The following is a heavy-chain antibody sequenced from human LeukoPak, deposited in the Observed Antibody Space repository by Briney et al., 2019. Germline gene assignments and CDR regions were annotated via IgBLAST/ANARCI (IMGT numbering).Heavy chain of an antibody. CDR3: ARDHGSSWYGGSKYFDY. D-gene: IGHD6-13*01. Sequence: GGSLRLSCAASGFTFSSYAMHWVRRAPGKGLESVSSISSNGGTTYYADSVKGRFTISRDNPKNTLYLHMGSLRAEDMAVYYCARDHGSSWYGGSKYFDYRGHGTLVTVSS. J-gene: IGHJ4*01. CDR2: ISSNGGTT. CDR1: GFTFSSYA. V-gene: IGHV3-64*02.